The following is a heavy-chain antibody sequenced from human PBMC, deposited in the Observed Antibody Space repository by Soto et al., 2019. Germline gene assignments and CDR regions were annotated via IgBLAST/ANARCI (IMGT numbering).Heavy chain of an antibody. D-gene: IGHD3-10*01. CDR2: ISYDGSNK. CDR3: AKTITMVRVPEDYYYYGMDV. CDR1: GFTFSSYG. J-gene: IGHJ6*02. Sequence: PGGSLRLSCAASGFTFSSYGMHWVRQAPGKGLEWVAVISYDGSNKYYADSVKGRFTISRDNSKNTLYLQMNSLRAEDTAVYYCAKTITMVRVPEDYYYYGMDVWGQGTTVTVSS. V-gene: IGHV3-30*18.